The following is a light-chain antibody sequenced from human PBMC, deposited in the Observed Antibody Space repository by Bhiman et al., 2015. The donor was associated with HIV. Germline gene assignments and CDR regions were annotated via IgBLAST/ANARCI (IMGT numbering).Light chain of an antibody. Sequence: QSALTQPASVSGSPGQSITISCTGTSSAVGNYNLVSWYQRHPGKAPKLMIYEVTKRPSGVSNRFSGSKSGNTASLTISGLQPEDEAEYHCSSYTVSSPSVIFGGGTKLTVL. CDR2: EVT. CDR3: SSYTVSSPSVI. CDR1: SSAVGNYNL. J-gene: IGLJ2*01. V-gene: IGLV2-14*02.